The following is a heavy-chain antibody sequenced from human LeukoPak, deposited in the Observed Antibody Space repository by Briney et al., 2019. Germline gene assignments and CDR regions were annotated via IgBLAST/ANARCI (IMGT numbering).Heavy chain of an antibody. D-gene: IGHD5-24*01. CDR2: ISGSGGST. CDR1: GFTFSSYA. CDR3: AKERGSRDGYKPPEY. J-gene: IGHJ4*02. V-gene: IGHV3-23*01. Sequence: GESLRLSCAAPGFTFSSYAMSWVRQAPGKGLEWVSAISGSGGSTYYADSVKGRFTISRDNSKNTLYLQMNSLRAEDTAVYYCAKERGSRDGYKPPEYWGQGTLVTVSS.